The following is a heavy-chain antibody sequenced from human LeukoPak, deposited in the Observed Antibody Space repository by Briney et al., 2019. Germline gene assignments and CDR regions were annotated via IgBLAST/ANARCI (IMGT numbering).Heavy chain of an antibody. CDR3: GRGGVNYASDY. Sequence: GGSLRLFCAASGFTFSSYGMHWVRQAPGKGLEWVAYIRFDGSNNYYADSLKARFTISRDNSKNTLYLQMNSLGVEDTAVYSCGRGGVNYASDYWGEGTLVTVSS. CDR1: GFTFSSYG. J-gene: IGHJ4*02. CDR2: IRFDGSNN. V-gene: IGHV3-30*02. D-gene: IGHD1-7*01.